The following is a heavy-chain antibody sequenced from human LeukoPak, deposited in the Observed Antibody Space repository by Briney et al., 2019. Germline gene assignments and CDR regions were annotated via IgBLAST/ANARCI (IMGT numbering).Heavy chain of an antibody. CDR2: LSGSGITT. J-gene: IGHJ4*01. CDR1: GFTFSNSA. D-gene: IGHD6-19*01. V-gene: IGHV3-23*01. Sequence: PGGSLRLSCAASGFTFSNSARGWVPQAPGKGLEGVSTLSGSGITTYYADSGKGRFTIYRDNSKNTLYLQMKSVRAEDTAVYYCAKGIYSSGWSYFDYWGHGTLVTVSS. CDR3: AKGIYSSGWSYFDY.